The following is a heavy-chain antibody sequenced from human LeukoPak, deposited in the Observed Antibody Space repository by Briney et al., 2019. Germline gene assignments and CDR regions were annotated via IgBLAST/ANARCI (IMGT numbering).Heavy chain of an antibody. CDR3: ARGGYSNPPMDV. CDR2: IIPIFGTA. CDR1: GGTFSSYA. D-gene: IGHD4-11*01. Sequence: ASVKVSCKASGGTFSSYAISWVRQAPGQGLEWMGGIIPIFGTANYAQKFQGRVTITTDESTSTAYMEPSSLRSEDTAVYYCARGGYSNPPMDVWGKGTTVTVSS. J-gene: IGHJ6*04. V-gene: IGHV1-69*05.